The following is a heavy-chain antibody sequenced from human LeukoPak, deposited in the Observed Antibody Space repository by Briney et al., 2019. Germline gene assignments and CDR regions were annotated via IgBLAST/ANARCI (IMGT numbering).Heavy chain of an antibody. V-gene: IGHV4-59*12. Sequence: SETLSLTCTVSGGSISSYYWSWIRQPPGKGLEWIGYIYYSGSTNYNPSLKSRVTTSVDTSKNQFSLKLSSVTAADTAVYYCARNRGKYYYYYMDVWGKGTTVTVSS. CDR2: IYYSGST. CDR1: GGSISSYY. CDR3: ARNRGKYYYYYMDV. J-gene: IGHJ6*03. D-gene: IGHD1-14*01.